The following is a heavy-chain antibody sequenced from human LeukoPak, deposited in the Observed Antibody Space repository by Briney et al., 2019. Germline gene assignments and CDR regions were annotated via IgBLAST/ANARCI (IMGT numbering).Heavy chain of an antibody. J-gene: IGHJ5*02. CDR1: GGSISSYY. CDR3: ARDVQSSRGYNWFDP. CDR2: VYTSGTT. Sequence: PSETLSLTCTVSGGSISSYYWSWIRQPAGKGLEWIGFVYTSGTTNYNPSLKSRVTMSIDRSKNQFSLKLSSVTAADTAVYYCARDVQSSRGYNWFDPWGQGTQVTVSS. D-gene: IGHD2-15*01. V-gene: IGHV4-4*07.